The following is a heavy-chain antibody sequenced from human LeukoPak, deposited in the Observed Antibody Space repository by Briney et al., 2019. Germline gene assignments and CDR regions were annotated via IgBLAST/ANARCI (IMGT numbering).Heavy chain of an antibody. CDR2: ISGSGGST. V-gene: IGHV3-23*01. J-gene: IGHJ4*02. CDR3: AKESTLQYIAVAGRLYDY. D-gene: IGHD6-19*01. Sequence: GGSLRLSCAASGFTFSSYAMSWVRQAPGKGLEWVSAISGSGGSTYYADSVKGRFTISRDNSKNTLYLQMNSLRAADTAVYYCAKESTLQYIAVAGRLYDYWGQGTLVTVSS. CDR1: GFTFSSYA.